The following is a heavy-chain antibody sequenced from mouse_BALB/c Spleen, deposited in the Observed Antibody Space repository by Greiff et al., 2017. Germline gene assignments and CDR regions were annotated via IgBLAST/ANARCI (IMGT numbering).Heavy chain of an antibody. V-gene: IGHV5-9-3*01. CDR3: ARNSYYSDYFDY. J-gene: IGHJ2*01. Sequence: EVKLVESGGGLVKPGGSLKLSCAASGFTFSSYAMSWVRQTPEKRLEWVATISSGGSYTYYPDSVKGRFTISRDNAKNTLYLQMSSLRSEDTAMYYCARNSYYSDYFDYWGQGTTLTVSS. CDR2: ISSGGSYT. CDR1: GFTFSSYA. D-gene: IGHD2-12*01.